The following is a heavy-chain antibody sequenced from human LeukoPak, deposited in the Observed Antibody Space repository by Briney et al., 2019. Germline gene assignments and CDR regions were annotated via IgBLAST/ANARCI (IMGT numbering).Heavy chain of an antibody. CDR1: GGSISTYY. CDR2: IYNSGANT. Sequence: SETLPLTCSVSGGSISTYYWSWMRQSPEKGLEWIGHIYNSGANTNYNPSLKSRVTISVDTSKNEFSLKLSSVTAADTAVYYCARSLRDVYNNNVPYAINVWGQGKKVTVSP. D-gene: IGHD5-24*01. V-gene: IGHV4-59*01. CDR3: ARSLRDVYNNNVPYAINV. J-gene: IGHJ3*01.